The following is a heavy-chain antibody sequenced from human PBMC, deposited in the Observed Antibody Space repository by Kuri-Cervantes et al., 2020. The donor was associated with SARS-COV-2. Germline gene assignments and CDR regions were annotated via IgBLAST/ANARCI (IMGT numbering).Heavy chain of an antibody. V-gene: IGHV2-5*02. D-gene: IGHD3-3*01. CDR2: IYWDDDK. Sequence: SGPTLVKPTQTLTLTCTFSGFSLSTSGVGVGWTRQPPGKALEWLALIYWDDDKRYSPSLKSRLTITKDTSKNQVVLTMTNMDPVDTATYYCARKQYYDFWSGHTMSWFDPWGQGTLVTVSS. CDR1: GFSLSTSGVG. CDR3: ARKQYYDFWSGHTMSWFDP. J-gene: IGHJ5*02.